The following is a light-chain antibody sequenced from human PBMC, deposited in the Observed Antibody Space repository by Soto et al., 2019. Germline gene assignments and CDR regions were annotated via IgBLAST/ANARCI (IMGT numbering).Light chain of an antibody. CDR2: DVT. CDR3: NSYTSSSTPFV. J-gene: IGLJ1*01. CDR1: SSDVGGYNY. Sequence: QSVLTQPASVSGSPGQSITISCTGTSSDVGGYNYVSWYQQHPVKAPKLMIYDVTNRPSGVSDRFSGSKSGNTASLTISGLQAEDEADYYCNSYTSSSTPFVFGTGNKVTVL. V-gene: IGLV2-14*01.